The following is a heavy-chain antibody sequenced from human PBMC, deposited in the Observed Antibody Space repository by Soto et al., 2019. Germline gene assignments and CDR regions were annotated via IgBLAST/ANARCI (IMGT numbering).Heavy chain of an antibody. D-gene: IGHD3-16*01. CDR2: IYYSGST. CDR3: ARRWGDYFDY. J-gene: IGHJ4*02. Sequence: QVQLQESGPGLVKPSETLSLTCTVSSGSISSYYWSWIRQPPGKGLEWIGYIYYSGSTNYNPSLKSRVTISVDTSKNQFSLKLSSVTAADTAVYYCARRWGDYFDYWGQGTLVTVSS. CDR1: SGSISSYY. V-gene: IGHV4-59*08.